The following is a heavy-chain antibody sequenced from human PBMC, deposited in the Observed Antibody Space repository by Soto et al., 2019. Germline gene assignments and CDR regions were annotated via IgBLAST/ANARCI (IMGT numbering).Heavy chain of an antibody. D-gene: IGHD6-13*01. CDR3: ARGRGDAAGTRLDS. V-gene: IGHV4-59*11. Sequence: QVQLQESGPGLVKPAETLSLTCSISGDSISTHYWTWMRQPPGKGLEWIAYVYYTGSATYNPPLKSRVTISVDTSKNQISLKVNSVTAADTAVYYCARGRGDAAGTRLDSWGQGTLVTVSS. CDR2: VYYTGSA. J-gene: IGHJ4*02. CDR1: GDSISTHY.